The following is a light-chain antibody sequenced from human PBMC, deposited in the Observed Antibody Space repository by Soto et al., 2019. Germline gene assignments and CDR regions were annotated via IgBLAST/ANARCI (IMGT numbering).Light chain of an antibody. Sequence: DIQMTQSPSSLSASVGDRVTITCQASQDISNYLNWYQQKPGKAPKLLIYDASNLETGVPSRFSGSGSGTDFTFTISSLQPEDIATYYCQQYDLLTFGGGTK. V-gene: IGKV1-33*01. CDR2: DAS. J-gene: IGKJ4*01. CDR3: QQYDLLT. CDR1: QDISNY.